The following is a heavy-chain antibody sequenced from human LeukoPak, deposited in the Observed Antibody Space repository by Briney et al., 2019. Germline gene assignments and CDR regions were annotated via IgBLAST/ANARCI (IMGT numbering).Heavy chain of an antibody. V-gene: IGHV4-39*07. CDR3: ARCYYGSGSSFDP. J-gene: IGHJ5*02. CDR2: IYYSGST. Sequence: PSETLSLTCTVSGGSISSSSYYWGWIRQPPGKGLEWIGSIYYSGSTYYNPSLKSRVTISVDTSKNQFSLKLSSVTAADTAVYYCARCYYGSGSSFDPWGQGTLVTVSS. D-gene: IGHD3-10*01. CDR1: GGSISSSSYY.